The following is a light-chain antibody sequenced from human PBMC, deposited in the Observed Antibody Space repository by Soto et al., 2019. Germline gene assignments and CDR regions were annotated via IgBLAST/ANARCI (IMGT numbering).Light chain of an antibody. CDR2: AAS. Sequence: DIQMTQPPSSLPAFVGDRVTITCRASQSINIYLHWYQQKPGQAPKLLIYAASTLQSGVPSRFSGSGSGTDFTLTINSLQPEDFASYLCQQSYNTPATFGGGTKVDIK. CDR3: QQSYNTPAT. V-gene: IGKV1-39*01. CDR1: QSINIY. J-gene: IGKJ4*01.